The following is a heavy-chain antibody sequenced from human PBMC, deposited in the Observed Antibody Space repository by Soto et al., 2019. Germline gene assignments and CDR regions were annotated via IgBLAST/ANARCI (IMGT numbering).Heavy chain of an antibody. CDR3: ARVSSIAARRSFVS. CDR2: LNPHSAKT. Sequence: QVQLVQSGAEVKNPEASMKVSCKASGYTFTIHDIHWVRQAPGLGLEGMAWLNPHSAKTSYAQKFQGRLTMTGNASTSTAYMELSSVRAEDTAMYYCARVSSIAARRSFVSWGQGPLVIVSS. V-gene: IGHV1-8*01. CDR1: GYTFTIHD. J-gene: IGHJ4*02. D-gene: IGHD6-6*01.